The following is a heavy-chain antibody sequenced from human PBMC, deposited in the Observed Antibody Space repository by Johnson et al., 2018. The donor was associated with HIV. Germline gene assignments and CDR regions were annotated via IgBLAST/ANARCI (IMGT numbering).Heavy chain of an antibody. J-gene: IGHJ3*02. D-gene: IGHD2-21*02. CDR1: GFTFDDYG. CDR2: INWNGGST. CDR3: VRDDYAFHI. Sequence: VQLVESGGGVVRPGGSLRLSCAASGFTFDDYGMSWVRQAPGKGLEWVSGINWNGGSTGYADSVKGRFTISRDNAKNTLYLEMKSLRVDDTAVYYCVRDDYAFHIWGQGTMVTVSS. V-gene: IGHV3-20*04.